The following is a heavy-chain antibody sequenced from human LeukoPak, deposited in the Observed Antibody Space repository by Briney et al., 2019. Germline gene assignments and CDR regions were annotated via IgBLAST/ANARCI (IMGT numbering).Heavy chain of an antibody. CDR1: GFTISTTY. J-gene: IGHJ4*02. V-gene: IGHV3-53*01. D-gene: IGHD4-23*01. CDR2: IYVDGRT. Sequence: GGSLRLSCAASGFTISTTYMSWVRQAPGKGLEWVSLIYVDGRTYYADSVKGRFTISRDNSKNTLYLQVNSLRAEDTAVYYCARRGDGGRSFDYWGQGTLVTVSS. CDR3: ARRGDGGRSFDY.